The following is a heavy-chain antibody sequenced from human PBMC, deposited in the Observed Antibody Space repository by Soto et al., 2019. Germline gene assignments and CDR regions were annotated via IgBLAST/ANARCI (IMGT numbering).Heavy chain of an antibody. J-gene: IGHJ6*02. CDR1: GFTFSSYA. CDR2: ISYDGSNK. CDR3: AREEVLRYFHWLLNSDYYGMDV. Sequence: PGGSLRLSCAASGFTFSSYAMHWVRQAPGKGLEWVAVISYDGSNKYYADSVKGRFTISRDNSKNTLYLQMNSLRAEDTAVYYCAREEVLRYFHWLLNSDYYGMDVWGQGTTVTVSS. V-gene: IGHV3-30-3*01. D-gene: IGHD3-9*01.